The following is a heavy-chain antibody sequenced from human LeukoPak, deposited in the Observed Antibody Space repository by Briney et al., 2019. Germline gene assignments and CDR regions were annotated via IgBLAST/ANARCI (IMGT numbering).Heavy chain of an antibody. V-gene: IGHV1-18*01. Sequence: ASVKVSCKASGYTFTSYGISWVRQAPGQGLEWMGWISAYNGNTKYAQKLQGRVTMTTDTSPCTAYMELRSLRSDDTAVYYCARDHGDIVVVTAIQGLSWFDPWGQGTLVTVSS. D-gene: IGHD2-21*02. J-gene: IGHJ5*02. CDR2: ISAYNGNT. CDR3: ARDHGDIVVVTAIQGLSWFDP. CDR1: GYTFTSYG.